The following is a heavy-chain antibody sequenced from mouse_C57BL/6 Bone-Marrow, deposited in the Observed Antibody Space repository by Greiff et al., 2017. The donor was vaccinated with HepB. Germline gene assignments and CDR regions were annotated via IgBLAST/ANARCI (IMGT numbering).Heavy chain of an antibody. Sequence: VQLQQSGAELVRPGASVKLSCTASGFNIKDDYMHWVKQRPEQGLEWIGWIDPENGDTEYASKFQGKATITADTSSNTAYLQLSSLTSEDSAVYYCARGFGYSPYWYFDVWGTGTTVTVSS. CDR1: GFNIKDDY. V-gene: IGHV14-4*01. CDR3: ARGFGYSPYWYFDV. J-gene: IGHJ1*03. CDR2: IDPENGDT. D-gene: IGHD2-3*01.